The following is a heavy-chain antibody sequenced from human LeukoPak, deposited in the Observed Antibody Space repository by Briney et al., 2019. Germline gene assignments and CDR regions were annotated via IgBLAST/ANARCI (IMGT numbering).Heavy chain of an antibody. CDR2: ISGSGGST. D-gene: IGHD3-10*01. V-gene: IGHV3-23*01. J-gene: IGHJ4*02. CDR3: AKFSRQNVLLWFGELDY. CDR1: GFTFTTYA. Sequence: PGGSLRLSCAASGFTFTTYAMSWVRQAPGKGLEWVSAISGSGGSTYYADSVKGRFTISRDNSKNTLYLQMNSLRAEDTAVYYCAKFSRQNVLLWFGELDYWGQGTLVTVSS.